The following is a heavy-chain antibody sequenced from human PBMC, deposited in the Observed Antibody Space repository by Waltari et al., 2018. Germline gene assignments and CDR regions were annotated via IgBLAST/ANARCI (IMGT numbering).Heavy chain of an antibody. J-gene: IGHJ2*01. V-gene: IGHV3-74*01. D-gene: IGHD4-17*01. CDR1: GFSFSSHW. CDR3: ARILTTVYWYFDL. CDR2: ISSDVGST. Sequence: EVQLVESGGGLVRPGGSLRLSCAASGFSFSSHWMHWVRQVPGKGPVWVARISSDVGSTSYADSVRDRFTISRDNTKNTLHLQMNSLRAEDTAVYYCARILTTVYWYFDLWGRGTLVTVSS.